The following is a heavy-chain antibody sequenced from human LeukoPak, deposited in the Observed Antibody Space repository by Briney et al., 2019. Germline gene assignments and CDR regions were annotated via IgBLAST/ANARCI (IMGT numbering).Heavy chain of an antibody. Sequence: GGSLRLSCVASGFTLRNYAMSWVRQAPGKGLEWVSAISGSGTFTYYAGSVKGRFTISRDNSKNTLYLLMNSLRAEDTAVYYCAKVSEWELLHYFDYWGQGTLVTVSS. D-gene: IGHD1-26*01. J-gene: IGHJ4*02. CDR3: AKVSEWELLHYFDY. CDR1: GFTLRNYA. V-gene: IGHV3-23*01. CDR2: ISGSGTFT.